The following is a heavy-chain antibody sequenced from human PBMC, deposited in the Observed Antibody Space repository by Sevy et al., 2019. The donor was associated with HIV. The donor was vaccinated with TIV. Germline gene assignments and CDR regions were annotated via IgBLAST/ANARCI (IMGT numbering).Heavy chain of an antibody. V-gene: IGHV3-30*02. D-gene: IGHD6-13*01. CDR2: IRYDGSDK. CDR3: AKDLAGPGRRYFDF. CDR1: GFTFSNFG. J-gene: IGHJ4*02. Sequence: GGSLRLSCTASGFTFSNFGMHWVRQVPGKGLEWVTFIRYDGSDKYYAASVKGRFTISIDDSKNTLYLQMDSLRPEDTAIYYCAKDLAGPGRRYFDFWGQGALVTVSS.